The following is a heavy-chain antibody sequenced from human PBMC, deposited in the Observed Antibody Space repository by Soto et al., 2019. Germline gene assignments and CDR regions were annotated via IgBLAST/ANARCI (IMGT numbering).Heavy chain of an antibody. CDR1: GFTFSRSW. V-gene: IGHV3-7*04. Sequence: HPGGSLRLSCVASGFTFSRSWMSWVRQAPGKGLEWVANIKPDGSEMYYVDSVKGRFTITRDNAKSLLYLQMHSLRVEDTAIYYCVRDYRWSQGTLVTVSS. CDR3: VRDYR. D-gene: IGHD3-16*02. J-gene: IGHJ4*02. CDR2: IKPDGSEM.